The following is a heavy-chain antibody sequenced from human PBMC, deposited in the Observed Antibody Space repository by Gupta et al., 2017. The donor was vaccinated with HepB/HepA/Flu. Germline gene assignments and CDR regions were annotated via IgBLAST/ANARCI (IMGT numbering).Heavy chain of an antibody. CDR3: AKDRGGAVAGVMVS. J-gene: IGHJ5*02. Sequence: EVHLVESGGAWVQPGRSLRLSCAASGFSFDDLAMHWVRQAPGKGLEWVSGISWNVGSIVYADSVKGRFTISRDNAKNSAHLQMSSLRPEDTALYYCAKDRGGAVAGVMVSWGQGTLVTVSS. V-gene: IGHV3-9*01. CDR1: GFSFDDLA. D-gene: IGHD6-19*01. CDR2: ISWNVGSI.